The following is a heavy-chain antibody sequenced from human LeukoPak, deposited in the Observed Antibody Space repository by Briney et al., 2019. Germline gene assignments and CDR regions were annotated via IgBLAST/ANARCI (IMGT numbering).Heavy chain of an antibody. CDR2: ISSSGSTI. CDR3: ASAPELARYYYDSSGYRFDY. D-gene: IGHD3-22*01. J-gene: IGHJ4*02. CDR1: GFTFSSYE. Sequence: GGSLRLSXAASGFTFSSYEMNWVRQAPGKGLEWVSYISSSGSTIYYADSVKGRFTISRDNAKNSLYLQMNSLRAEDTAVYYCASAPELARYYYDSSGYRFDYWGQGTLVTVSS. V-gene: IGHV3-48*03.